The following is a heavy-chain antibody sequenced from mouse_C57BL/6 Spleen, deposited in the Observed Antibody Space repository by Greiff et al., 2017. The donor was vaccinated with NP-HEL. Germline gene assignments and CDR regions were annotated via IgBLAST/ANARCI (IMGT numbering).Heavy chain of an antibody. CDR2: ISSGGSYT. V-gene: IGHV5-6*01. CDR1: GFTFSSYG. CDR3: ARHERDYGSSLYYAMDY. Sequence: EVHLVESGGDLVKPGGSLKLSCAASGFTFSSYGMSWVRQTPDKRLEWVATISSGGSYTYYPDSVKGRFTISRDNAKNTLYLQMSSLKSEDTAMYYCARHERDYGSSLYYAMDYGGQGTSVTVSS. J-gene: IGHJ4*01. D-gene: IGHD1-1*01.